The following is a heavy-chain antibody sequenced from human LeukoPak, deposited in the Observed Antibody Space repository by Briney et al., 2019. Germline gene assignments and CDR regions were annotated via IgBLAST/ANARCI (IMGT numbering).Heavy chain of an antibody. CDR2: IYHTGSS. J-gene: IGHJ4*02. V-gene: IGHV4-59*12. D-gene: IGHD6-6*01. Sequence: SETLSLTCTVSGGSISSYYWNWVRQPPGKGLEWIGYIYHTGSSYYNPSLKSRVTISVDKSKNQFSLELRSVTAADTAVYYCARGSSGDYWGQGTLVTVSS. CDR1: GGSISSYY. CDR3: ARGSSGDY.